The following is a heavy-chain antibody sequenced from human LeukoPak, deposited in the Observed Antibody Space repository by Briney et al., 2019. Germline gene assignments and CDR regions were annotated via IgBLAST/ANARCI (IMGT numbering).Heavy chain of an antibody. CDR1: GFTFDDYA. J-gene: IGHJ4*02. CDR2: ISWNSGSI. D-gene: IGHD3-3*01. CDR3: AKGMIFGVVTGLGFDY. Sequence: GGSLRLSCAASGFTFDDYAMHWVRQAPGKGLEWVSGISWNSGSIGYAESVKGRFTISRDNAKNSLYLQMNSLRAEDTALYYCAKGMIFGVVTGLGFDYWGQGTLVTVSS. V-gene: IGHV3-9*01.